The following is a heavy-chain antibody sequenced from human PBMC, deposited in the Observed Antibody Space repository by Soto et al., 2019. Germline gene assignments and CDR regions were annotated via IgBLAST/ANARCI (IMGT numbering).Heavy chain of an antibody. Sequence: GASVKVSCKASGGTFSSYAISWVRQAPGQGLEWMGGIIPIFGTANYAQKFQGRVTITADESTSTAYMELSSLRSEDTAVYYCARKKYYYDSSGYSGPGLNYYYYYGMDVWGQGTTVTVAS. J-gene: IGHJ6*02. CDR2: IIPIFGTA. V-gene: IGHV1-69*13. CDR3: ARKKYYYDSSGYSGPGLNYYYYYGMDV. CDR1: GGTFSSYA. D-gene: IGHD3-22*01.